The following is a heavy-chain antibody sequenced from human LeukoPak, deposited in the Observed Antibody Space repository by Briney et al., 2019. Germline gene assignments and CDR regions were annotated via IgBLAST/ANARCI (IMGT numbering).Heavy chain of an antibody. Sequence: GESLKISCKGSGYSFTSYWIGWVRQMPGKGLEWMGIIYPGDSDTRYSPSFQGQVTISADKSVSTAYLQWSSLKASDTAMYYCARRERYYDSSGYCYGDAFDIWGQGTMVTVSS. CDR1: GYSFTSYW. CDR2: IYPGDSDT. CDR3: ARRERYYDSSGYCYGDAFDI. D-gene: IGHD3-22*01. V-gene: IGHV5-51*01. J-gene: IGHJ3*02.